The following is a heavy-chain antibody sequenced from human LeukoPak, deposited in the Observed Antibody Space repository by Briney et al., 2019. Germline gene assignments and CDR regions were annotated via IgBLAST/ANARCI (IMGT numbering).Heavy chain of an antibody. D-gene: IGHD2-2*01. CDR2: IYTIGST. CDR1: GGSISSYY. V-gene: IGHV4-4*07. Sequence: SETLSLTCTVSGGSISSYYWSWIRQPAGKGLEWIGRIYTIGSTNYNPSLKSRVTMSVDTSKNQFSLKLSSVTAADTAVYYCASWGEYCSSTSCYGNYYYYYYMDVWGKGTKVTVSS. J-gene: IGHJ6*03. CDR3: ASWGEYCSSTSCYGNYYYYYYMDV.